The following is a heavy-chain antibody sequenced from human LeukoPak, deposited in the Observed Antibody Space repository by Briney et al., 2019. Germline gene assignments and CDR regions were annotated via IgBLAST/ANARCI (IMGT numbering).Heavy chain of an antibody. CDR2: ISGGGGST. V-gene: IGHV3-23*01. J-gene: IGHJ4*02. CDR1: GFTFSSYA. Sequence: GGSLRLSCAASGFTFSSYAMTWVRQAPGKGLEWVSTISGGGGSTYYADSVKGRFTISRDNSKNTLYLQMNSLRAEDTAVFYCAKDYYDSSGYYSTTTQPDYWGQGTLVTVSS. CDR3: AKDYYDSSGYYSTTTQPDY. D-gene: IGHD3-22*01.